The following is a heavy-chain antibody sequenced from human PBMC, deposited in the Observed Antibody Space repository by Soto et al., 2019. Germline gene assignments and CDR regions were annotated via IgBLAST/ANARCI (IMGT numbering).Heavy chain of an antibody. J-gene: IGHJ4*01. V-gene: IGHV4-31*03. Sequence: SETLSLTCNVSGGSINSGGYYWGWIRQHPGKGLEWIGYIHYRGKTSYNPSLESRGSISLDKSGKHFSLKLTSVTVADTAVYYCARCRDAFGFDSWGHRTLVTVSS. D-gene: IGHD2-15*01. CDR2: IHYRGKT. CDR1: GGSINSGGYY. CDR3: ARCRDAFGFDS.